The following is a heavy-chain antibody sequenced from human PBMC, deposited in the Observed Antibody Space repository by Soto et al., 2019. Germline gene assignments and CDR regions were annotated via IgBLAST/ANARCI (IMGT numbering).Heavy chain of an antibody. J-gene: IGHJ6*02. D-gene: IGHD3-22*01. V-gene: IGHV3-30*18. Sequence: PVGSLRLSCAASGFIFSNYGMEWVRQAPGKGLEWLAVISYDGSNKYYADSVKGRFTISRDSSKNTVYLQMSSLRPEDTAVYYCAKDRGITMLVSGGMDVWGQGTTVTVSS. CDR1: GFIFSNYG. CDR3: AKDRGITMLVSGGMDV. CDR2: ISYDGSNK.